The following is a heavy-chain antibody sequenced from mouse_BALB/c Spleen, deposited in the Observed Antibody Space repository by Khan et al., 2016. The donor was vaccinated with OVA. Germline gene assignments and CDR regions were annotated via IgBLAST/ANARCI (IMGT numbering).Heavy chain of an antibody. CDR1: GYTFTSYD. CDR2: MFPGDGST. V-gene: IGHV1-85*01. J-gene: IGHJ3*01. D-gene: IGHD3-3*01. CDR3: GRGGDGGLAY. Sequence: QVQLQQSGAELVKPGASVKLSCKASGYTFTSYDINWVRQRPEQGLEWIGWMFPGDGSTKYNENFKGKATLTTDKSSSTAYMQLSRLTSEDSGAYVCGRGGDGGLAYWGQGTLVTVAA.